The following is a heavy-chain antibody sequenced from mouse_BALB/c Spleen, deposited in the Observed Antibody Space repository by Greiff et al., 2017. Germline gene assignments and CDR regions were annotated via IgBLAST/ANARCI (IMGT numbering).Heavy chain of an antibody. V-gene: IGHV1-15*01. D-gene: IGHD2-12*01. J-gene: IGHJ1*01. Sequence: VQLKQSGAELVRPGASVTLSCKASGYTFTDYEMHWVKQTPVHGLEWIGAIDPETGGTAYNQKFKGKATLTADKSSSTAYMELRSLTSEDSAVYYCTRGRRRDWYFDVWGAGTTVTVSS. CDR3: TRGRRRDWYFDV. CDR2: IDPETGGT. CDR1: GYTFTDYE.